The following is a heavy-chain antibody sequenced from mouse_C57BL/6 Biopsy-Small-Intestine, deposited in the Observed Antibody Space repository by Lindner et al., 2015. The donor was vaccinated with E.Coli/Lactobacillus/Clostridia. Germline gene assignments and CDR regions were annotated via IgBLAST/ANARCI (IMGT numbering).Heavy chain of an antibody. Sequence: VQLQESGAEMARPGASVKLSCKASGYTFTNYGISWVKQRPGQGLEWIGEIYPRIDNTKYNEKFKGKATLTADKSSRTVYMQLSSLTSEDSAVYFCARSGYYDGSPFDYWGQGTTLTVSS. V-gene: IGHV1-81*01. CDR1: GYTFTNYG. J-gene: IGHJ2*01. CDR2: IYPRIDNT. D-gene: IGHD1-1*01. CDR3: ARSGYYDGSPFDY.